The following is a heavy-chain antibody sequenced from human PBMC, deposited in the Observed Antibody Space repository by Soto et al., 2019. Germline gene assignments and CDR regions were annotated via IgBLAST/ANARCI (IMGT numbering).Heavy chain of an antibody. Sequence: QVQLVESGGGVVQPGRSLRLSCEASGFTSSSYVMHWVRQAPGKEQEWVAVISYDGSNKHYADSVKGRFTISRDNSKNTLYLEMNSLRGEDTAVYSCARGDPYYGMDVWGQGTTVTVSS. CDR2: ISYDGSNK. CDR3: ARGDPYYGMDV. CDR1: GFTSSSYV. V-gene: IGHV3-30*03. J-gene: IGHJ6*02.